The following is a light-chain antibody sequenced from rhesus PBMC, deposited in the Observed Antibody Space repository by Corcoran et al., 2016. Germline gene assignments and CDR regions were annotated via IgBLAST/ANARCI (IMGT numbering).Light chain of an antibody. CDR1: QSLLHSNGYTS. J-gene: IGKJ1*01. CDR2: EVS. V-gene: IGKV2-78*01. CDR3: EQTLQTPWT. Sequence: DIVMTQTPLSLSVTPGEPASISCRSSQSLLHSNGYTSLHWYLQKPGQSPQLLVFEVSNRASGVPDRVSGSGSGTNFKLKISRVEARDVGVSYCEQTLQTPWTFGQGTKVEIK.